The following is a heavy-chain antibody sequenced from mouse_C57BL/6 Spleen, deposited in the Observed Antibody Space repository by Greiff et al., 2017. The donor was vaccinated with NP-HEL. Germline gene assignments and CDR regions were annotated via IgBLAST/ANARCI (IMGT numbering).Heavy chain of an antibody. CDR1: GYTFTSYW. D-gene: IGHD1-1*01. J-gene: IGHJ3*01. CDR2: IDPSDSYT. CDR3: ARGDYYGSSYEAWFAY. V-gene: IGHV1-50*01. Sequence: VQLQQPGAELVKPGASVKLSCKASGYTFTSYWMQWVKQRPGQGLEWIGEIDPSDSYTNYNQKFKGKATLTVDTSSSTAYMQLSSLTSEDSAVYYCARGDYYGSSYEAWFAYWGQGILVTVSA.